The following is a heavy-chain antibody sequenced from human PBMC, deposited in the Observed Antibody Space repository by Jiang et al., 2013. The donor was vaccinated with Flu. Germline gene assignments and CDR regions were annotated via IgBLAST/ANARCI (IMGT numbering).Heavy chain of an antibody. CDR2: IYYSGST. D-gene: IGHD6-13*01. V-gene: IGHV4-39*01. CDR1: GGSISSSSYY. CDR3: ARPFAAAADY. J-gene: IGHJ4*02. Sequence: GPGLVKPSETLSLTCTVSGGSISSSSYYWGWIRQPPGKGLEWIGSIYYSGSTYYNPSLKSRVTVSVDTSKNQFSLKLSSVTAADTAVYYCARPFAAAADYWGQGTLVTVSS.